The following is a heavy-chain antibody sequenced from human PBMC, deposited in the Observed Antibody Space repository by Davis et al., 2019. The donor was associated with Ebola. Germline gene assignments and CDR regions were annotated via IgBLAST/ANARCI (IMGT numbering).Heavy chain of an antibody. CDR1: GYTLTELS. CDR3: ARVYYYERFDP. Sequence: ASVKVSCKVSGYTLTELSMHWVRQAPGKGLEWLGGFDPEVGETTYAQKFQGRVTMTEATSTDTAYMELSSLRSDDTAVYYCARVYYYERFDPWGQGTLVTVSS. V-gene: IGHV1-24*01. D-gene: IGHD3-22*01. CDR2: FDPEVGET. J-gene: IGHJ5*02.